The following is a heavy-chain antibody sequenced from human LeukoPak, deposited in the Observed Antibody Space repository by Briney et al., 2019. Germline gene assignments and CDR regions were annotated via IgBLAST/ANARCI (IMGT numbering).Heavy chain of an antibody. V-gene: IGHV4-39*01. CDR1: GGSISSSSYY. D-gene: IGHD1-14*01. Sequence: SETLSLTCTVSGGSISSSSYYWGWIRQPPGKGLKWIGSIYYSGSTYYNPSLKSRVTISVDTSKNQFSLKLSSATAADTAVYYCARHENPWARFDPWGQGTLVTVPS. J-gene: IGHJ5*02. CDR3: ARHENPWARFDP. CDR2: IYYSGST.